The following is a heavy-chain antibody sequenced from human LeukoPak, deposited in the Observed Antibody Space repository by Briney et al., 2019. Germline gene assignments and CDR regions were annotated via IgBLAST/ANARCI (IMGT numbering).Heavy chain of an antibody. CDR1: GGSISSGSYY. Sequence: SETLSLTCTVSGGSISSGSYYWSWIRQPAGKGLECIGRIYTTGSTNYNPSLKSRVTISVDTSKNQFSLKLSSVTAADTAVYYCARGAASGHFDYWGQGTLVTVSS. V-gene: IGHV4-61*02. D-gene: IGHD1-26*01. CDR3: ARGAASGHFDY. CDR2: IYTTGST. J-gene: IGHJ4*02.